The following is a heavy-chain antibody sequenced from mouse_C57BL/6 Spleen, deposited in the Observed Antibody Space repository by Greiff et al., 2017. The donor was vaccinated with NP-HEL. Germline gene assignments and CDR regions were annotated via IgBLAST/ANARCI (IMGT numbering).Heavy chain of an antibody. J-gene: IGHJ3*01. CDR1: GFTFSSYG. CDR3: AKRSLGFAY. Sequence: EVKLVESGGDLVKPGGSLKLSCAASGFTFSSYGMSWVRQTPDKRLEWVATISSGGSYTYYPDSVKGRFTISRDNAKNTLYLQMSSLKSEDTAMYYCAKRSLGFAYWGQGTLVTVSA. CDR2: ISSGGSYT. V-gene: IGHV5-6*02.